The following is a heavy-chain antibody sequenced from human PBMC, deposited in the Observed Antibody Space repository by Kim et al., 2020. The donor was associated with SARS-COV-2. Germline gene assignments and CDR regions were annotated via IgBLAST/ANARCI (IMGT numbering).Heavy chain of an antibody. J-gene: IGHJ4*02. CDR3: AKDLHGQNPDYFED. CDR2: ISNGGTT. V-gene: IGHV3-23*01. Sequence: GGSLRLSCAASGFTFSNYAMTWVRQAPGKGLEWVSGISNGGTTYYADSVKGRFTISRDNSKNTLYLQINSLRAEDTAVYYCAKDLHGQNPDYFEDWGLGTLVTVSS. CDR1: GFTFSNYA.